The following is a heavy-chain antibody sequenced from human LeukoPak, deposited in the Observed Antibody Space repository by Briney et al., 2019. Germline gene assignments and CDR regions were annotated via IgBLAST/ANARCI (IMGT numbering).Heavy chain of an antibody. D-gene: IGHD3-16*01. CDR2: ISSSGSTI. CDR3: ARDFKGGIGTTLYY. Sequence: GGSLRLSCAASGFTFSDYYMSWIRQAPGKGLEWVSYISSSGSTIYYADSVKGRFTISRDHAKNSLYLHMNSLRAEDTAVYYCARDFKGGIGTTLYYWGQGTLVTVSS. CDR1: GFTFSDYY. V-gene: IGHV3-11*01. J-gene: IGHJ4*02.